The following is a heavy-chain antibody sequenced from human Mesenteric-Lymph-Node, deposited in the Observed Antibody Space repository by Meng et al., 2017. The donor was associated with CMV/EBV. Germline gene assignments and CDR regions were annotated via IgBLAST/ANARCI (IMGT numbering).Heavy chain of an antibody. J-gene: IGHJ4*02. CDR1: GDSINSGDYF. D-gene: IGHD3-22*01. CDR2: IYYSGST. Sequence: SGDSINSGDYFWSWIRQPPGKGLEWIGFIYYSGSTSYNPSLESRVTISVDTSKNQFSLKLSSVTAADTAVYYCARDDSTTWHRNFDYWGQGTLVTVSS. V-gene: IGHV4-61*08. CDR3: ARDDSTTWHRNFDY.